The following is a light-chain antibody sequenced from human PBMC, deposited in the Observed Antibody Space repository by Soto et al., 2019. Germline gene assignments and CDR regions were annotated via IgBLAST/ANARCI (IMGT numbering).Light chain of an antibody. V-gene: IGKV4-1*01. CDR3: QQYYNTPLT. CDR2: WGS. Sequence: EIVLTQSPATLSLSPGERATLSCRASQSVGSSLAWYQQKPGQPPKLLIYWGSTRESGVPDRFSGSGSGTDFTLTISSLQAEDVAVYYCQQYYNTPLTFGGGTKVELK. J-gene: IGKJ4*01. CDR1: QSVGSS.